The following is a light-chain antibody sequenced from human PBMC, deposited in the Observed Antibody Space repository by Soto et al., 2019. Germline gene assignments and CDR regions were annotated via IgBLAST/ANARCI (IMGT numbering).Light chain of an antibody. V-gene: IGKV1-33*01. J-gene: IGKJ5*01. CDR2: DAS. CDR3: QQYSNLIT. Sequence: DIQITQSPSSLSSSVGDRVTIHCQASQDVSNYLNWYQQKLGKAPKLLIYDASNLETGVPSRFSGSGSGTYFSFTISSLQPEDFATYYCQQYSNLITFGQGTRLEIK. CDR1: QDVSNY.